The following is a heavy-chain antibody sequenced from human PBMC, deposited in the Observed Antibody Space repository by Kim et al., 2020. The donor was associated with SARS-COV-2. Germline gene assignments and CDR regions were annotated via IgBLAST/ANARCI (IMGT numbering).Heavy chain of an antibody. V-gene: IGHV3-48*02. CDR3: ARGRGMIVVPKFDY. Sequence: GGSLRLSCAASGFIFSSYSMNWVRQAPGKGLEWVSYISSSSSTIYYADSVKGRFTISRDNAKNSLYLQMNSLRDEDTAVYYCARGRGMIVVPKFDYWGQGTLVTVSS. CDR1: GFIFSSYS. CDR2: ISSSSSTI. J-gene: IGHJ4*02. D-gene: IGHD3-22*01.